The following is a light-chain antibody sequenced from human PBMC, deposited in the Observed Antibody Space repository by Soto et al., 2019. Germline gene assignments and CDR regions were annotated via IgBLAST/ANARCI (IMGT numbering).Light chain of an antibody. CDR3: VLYMGSGIWV. CDR2: STN. CDR1: SGSVSTSYY. J-gene: IGLJ3*02. V-gene: IGLV8-61*01. Sequence: QTVVTQEPSFSVSPGGTVTLTCGLSSGSVSTSYYPSWYQQTPGQAPRTLIYSTNTRSSGVPDRFSGSILGNKAALTITWAQADDESDYYCVLYMGSGIWVFGGGTKVTVL.